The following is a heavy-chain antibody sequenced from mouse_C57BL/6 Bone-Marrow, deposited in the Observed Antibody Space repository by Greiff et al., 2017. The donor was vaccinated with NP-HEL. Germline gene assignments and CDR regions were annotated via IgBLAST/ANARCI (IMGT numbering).Heavy chain of an antibody. D-gene: IGHD1-1*01. J-gene: IGHJ3*01. CDR3: ARSLLITTVVARAAY. Sequence: VQLQQSGAELVRPGTSVKVSCKASGYAFTNYLIEWVKQRPGQGLEWIGVINPGSGGTNYNEKFKGKATLTADKSSSTAYMQLSSLTSEDSAVYFCARSLLITTVVARAAYWGQGTLVTVSA. CDR1: GYAFTNYL. CDR2: INPGSGGT. V-gene: IGHV1-54*01.